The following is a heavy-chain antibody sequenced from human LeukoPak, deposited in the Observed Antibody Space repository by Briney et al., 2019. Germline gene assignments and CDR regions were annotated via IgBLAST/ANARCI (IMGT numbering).Heavy chain of an antibody. CDR3: ARGKPDYYGSGSRHWYAFDI. V-gene: IGHV4-59*01. D-gene: IGHD3-10*01. CDR2: IYYSGST. CDR1: GGSISSYY. Sequence: SETLSLTCTVSGGSISSYYWSWIRQPPGKGLEWIGYIYYSGSTNYNPSLKSRVTISVDTSKNQFSLKLSSVTAADTAVYYCARGKPDYYGSGSRHWYAFDIWGQGTMVTVSS. J-gene: IGHJ3*02.